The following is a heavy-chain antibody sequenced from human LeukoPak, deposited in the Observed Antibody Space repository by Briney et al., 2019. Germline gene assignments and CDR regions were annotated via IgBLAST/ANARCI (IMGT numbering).Heavy chain of an antibody. CDR1: GFTFSGYS. CDR3: ARGNKAAIDY. V-gene: IGHV3-21*01. D-gene: IGHD1/OR15-1a*01. J-gene: IGHJ4*02. CDR2: ISSSSSYI. Sequence: GGSLRLSCAASGFTFSGYSMNWVRQAPGKGLEWGSSISSSSSYIYYADSVKGRFTISRDNAKNSLYLQMNSLRAEDTAVYYCARGNKAAIDYWGQGTLVTVSS.